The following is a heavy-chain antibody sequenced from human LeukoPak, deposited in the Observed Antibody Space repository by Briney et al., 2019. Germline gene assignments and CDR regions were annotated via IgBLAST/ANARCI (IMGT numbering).Heavy chain of an antibody. Sequence: ASVKVSCKASGYTFTGYYIHWVRQAPGQGPEGMGWINPKNGDTNYAQKLQTRVTMTRDTSISTAYMELRRLRSDDTAVFYCARIAGHTLVRARDSWFDPWGQGTLVTVSP. V-gene: IGHV1-2*02. CDR1: GYTFTGYY. CDR2: INPKNGDT. J-gene: IGHJ5*02. CDR3: ARIAGHTLVRARDSWFDP. D-gene: IGHD3-10*01.